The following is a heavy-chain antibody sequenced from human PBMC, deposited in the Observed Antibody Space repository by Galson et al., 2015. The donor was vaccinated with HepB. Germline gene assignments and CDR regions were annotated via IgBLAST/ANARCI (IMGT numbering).Heavy chain of an antibody. Sequence: SVKVSCKASGYTFTGYYMHWVRQAPGQGLEWMGWINPNSGGTNYAQKFQGRVTMTRDTSISTAYMELSRLRSDDTAVYYCARGGPVVIATSYYYYYYMDVWGKGTTVTVSS. J-gene: IGHJ6*03. CDR2: INPNSGGT. V-gene: IGHV1-2*02. CDR3: ARGGPVVIATSYYYYYYMDV. CDR1: GYTFTGYY. D-gene: IGHD2-21*01.